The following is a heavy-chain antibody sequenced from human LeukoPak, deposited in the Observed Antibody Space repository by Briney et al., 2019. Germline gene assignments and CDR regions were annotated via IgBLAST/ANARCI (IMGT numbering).Heavy chain of an antibody. D-gene: IGHD3-22*01. CDR2: IYYSGST. Sequence: SETLSLTCTVSGVSISSSNSYWGWIRQPPGKGLEWIGSIYYSGSTYYNPSLKSRVTISVDTSKNQFSLKLRSVTAADTAVYYCARVGGITMIVVLITDAFDIWGQGTMVTVSS. CDR3: ARVGGITMIVVLITDAFDI. V-gene: IGHV4-39*07. J-gene: IGHJ3*02. CDR1: GVSISSSNSY.